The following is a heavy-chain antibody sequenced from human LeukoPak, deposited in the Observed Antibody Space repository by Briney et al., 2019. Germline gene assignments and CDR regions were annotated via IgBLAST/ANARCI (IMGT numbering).Heavy chain of an antibody. Sequence: LPGGSLRLSCAASGFTVSSNYMSWVRQAPGKGLEWVSVTYTGGNSYYADSVKGRFIISRDISKNTLYLQMNSLRAEDSALYYCARGGRGSAAVVAPRSFDIWGQGTMVTVSS. J-gene: IGHJ3*02. CDR1: GFTVSSNY. D-gene: IGHD3-22*01. CDR3: ARGGRGSAAVVAPRSFDI. V-gene: IGHV3-53*01. CDR2: TYTGGNS.